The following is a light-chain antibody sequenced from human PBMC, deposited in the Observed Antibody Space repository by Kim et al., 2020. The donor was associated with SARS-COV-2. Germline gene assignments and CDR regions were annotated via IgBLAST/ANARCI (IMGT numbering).Light chain of an antibody. CDR1: SSNIGTYRV. V-gene: IGLV2-14*02. Sequence: GQSITISCSGGSSNIGTYRVVSWYQQHAGKAPKLIIYDVSDRPSGVSNRFSGSKSGNTASLTISGLQAEDEADYYCSSYTTTNSRLFGGGTQLTVL. CDR3: SSYTTTNSRL. J-gene: IGLJ2*01. CDR2: DVS.